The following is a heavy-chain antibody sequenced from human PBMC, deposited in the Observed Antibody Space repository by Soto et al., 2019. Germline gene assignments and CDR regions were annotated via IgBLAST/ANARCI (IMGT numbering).Heavy chain of an antibody. J-gene: IGHJ4*02. CDR1: GGSINGYY. D-gene: IGHD2-2*01. CDR3: ARHVCSSTRCSPYFVF. V-gene: IGHV4-59*08. Sequence: SETLSLTSTVSGGSINGYYWSWIRQSPRKGLEWIGYIYYTGHTNYHPSLKSRVTISVDTSKNQFSLKLNSGTAADTAMYYFARHVCSSTRCSPYFVFWGQGTLVTVSS. CDR2: IYYTGHT.